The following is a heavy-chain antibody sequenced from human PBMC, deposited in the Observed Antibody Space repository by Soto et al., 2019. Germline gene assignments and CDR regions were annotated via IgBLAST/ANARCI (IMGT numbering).Heavy chain of an antibody. CDR1: GFTFTNAW. J-gene: IGHJ3*02. V-gene: IGHV3-15*07. D-gene: IGHD6-19*01. CDR3: AKDQEQWLTWMAFDI. CDR2: IKSKTDGGTT. Sequence: GGSLRLSCAASGFTFTNAWMNWVRQAPGKGLEWVGRIKSKTDGGTTDYAAPVKGRFTISRDNSKNTLYLQMNSLRAEDTAVYYCAKDQEQWLTWMAFDIWGQGTMVTVSS.